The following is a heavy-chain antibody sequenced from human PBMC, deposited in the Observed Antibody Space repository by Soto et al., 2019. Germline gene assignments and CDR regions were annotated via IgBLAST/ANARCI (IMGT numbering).Heavy chain of an antibody. CDR1: GYTFTSYD. CDR3: ARGGDDGDYDWFDP. V-gene: IGHV1-8*01. J-gene: IGHJ5*02. CDR2: MNPNSGNT. Sequence: QVQLVQSGAEVKKPGASVKVSCKASGYTFTSYDINWVRQATGQGLEWMGWMNPNSGNTGYAQKFQGRVTMTRNTSISTSYVELSSLRYEDTALYYCARGGDDGDYDWFDPWGQGTLVTVSS. D-gene: IGHD4-17*01.